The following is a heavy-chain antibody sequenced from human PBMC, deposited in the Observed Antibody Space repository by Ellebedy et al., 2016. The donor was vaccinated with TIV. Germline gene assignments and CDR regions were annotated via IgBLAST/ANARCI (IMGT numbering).Heavy chain of an antibody. CDR2: IYWNDDK. J-gene: IGHJ4*02. V-gene: IGHV2-5*01. D-gene: IGHD6-6*01. CDR1: GFSLSTSGVG. Sequence: SGPTLVKPTQTLTLTCTFSGFSLSTSGVGVGWIRQPPGKALEWLALIYWNDDKRYSPSLKSRLTITKDTSKNQVVLTMTNMDPVDTATYYCAHRPRYSSSRGVLFDYWGQGTLVTVSS. CDR3: AHRPRYSSSRGVLFDY.